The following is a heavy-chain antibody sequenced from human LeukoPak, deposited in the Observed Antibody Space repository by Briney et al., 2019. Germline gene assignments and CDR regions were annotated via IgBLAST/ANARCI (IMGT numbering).Heavy chain of an antibody. CDR2: IYYSGST. Sequence: SETLSLTCTVSGGSISSYYWSWIRQPPGKGLEWIGYIYYSGSTNYNPSLKSRVTISVDTSKNQFSLKLSSVTAADTAVYYCARWFGESNWFDPWGQGTLVTVSS. J-gene: IGHJ5*02. CDR1: GGSISSYY. V-gene: IGHV4-59*01. D-gene: IGHD3-10*01. CDR3: ARWFGESNWFDP.